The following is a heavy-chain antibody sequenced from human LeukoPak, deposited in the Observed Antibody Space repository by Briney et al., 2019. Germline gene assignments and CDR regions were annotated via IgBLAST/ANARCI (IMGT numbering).Heavy chain of an antibody. J-gene: IGHJ5*02. CDR2: IREERGQE. CDR3: ASLDTAKQPLANH. Sequence: GGSLRLSCVASGLTVSNHWMSWVRQAPGKGPEWVANIREERGQEYYVDSVKGRFTISKNSAKNSLYLQMNTLRVEDMAMYYCASLDTAKQPLANHWGQGTLVTVSS. V-gene: IGHV3-7*03. D-gene: IGHD5-18*01. CDR1: GLTVSNHW.